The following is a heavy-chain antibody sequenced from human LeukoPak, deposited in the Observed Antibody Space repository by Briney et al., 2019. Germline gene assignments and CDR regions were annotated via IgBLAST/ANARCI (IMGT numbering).Heavy chain of an antibody. CDR2: ISYDGSNK. CDR3: AKSPSGRSRISRFDY. Sequence: PGRSLRLSCAAPGFTFSSYGMHWVRQAPGKGLEWVAVISYDGSNKYYADSVNGRFTISRDNSKNTLSLQMNSLRAEDTAVYYCAKSPSGRSRISRFDYWGQGILVTVSS. J-gene: IGHJ4*02. D-gene: IGHD1-26*01. V-gene: IGHV3-30*18. CDR1: GFTFSSYG.